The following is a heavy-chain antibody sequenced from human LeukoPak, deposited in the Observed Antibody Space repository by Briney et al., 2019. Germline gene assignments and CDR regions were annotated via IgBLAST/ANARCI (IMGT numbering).Heavy chain of an antibody. J-gene: IGHJ4*02. D-gene: IGHD3-10*01. CDR2: IYYSGAT. CDR3: ARFGITVVRGGKYYFDY. V-gene: IGHV4-59*08. CDR1: GGSISNYY. Sequence: PSETLSLTCTVSGGSISNYYWSWIRQPPGKGLEWIGHIYYSGATKYNPSFKSRITISVDTSKNQFSLMLSSVTAADTAVYYCARFGITVVRGGKYYFDYWGQGTLVTVSS.